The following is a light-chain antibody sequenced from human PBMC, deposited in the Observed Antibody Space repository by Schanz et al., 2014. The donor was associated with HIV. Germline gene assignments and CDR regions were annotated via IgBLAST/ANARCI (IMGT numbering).Light chain of an antibody. V-gene: IGLV2-23*02. CDR2: DVS. CDR1: NSDVGGHNY. J-gene: IGLJ3*02. CDR3: CSYAGSSTFRV. Sequence: QSALTQPPSASGSPGQSVTISCTGTNSDVGGHNYVSWFQQHPGKAPKLMIYDVSNRPSGVSNRFSGSKSGNTASLTISGLQAEDEADYYCCSYAGSSTFRVFGGGTKLTVL.